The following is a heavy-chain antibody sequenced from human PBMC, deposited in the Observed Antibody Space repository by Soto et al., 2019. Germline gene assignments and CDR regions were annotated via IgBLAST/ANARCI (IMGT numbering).Heavy chain of an antibody. V-gene: IGHV3-30-3*01. CDR1: GFTFSSYA. CDR2: ISYDGSNK. D-gene: IGHD3-22*01. CDR3: ARAPFLISTPLGFAN. Sequence: QVQLVESGGGVVQPGRSLRLSCAASGFTFSSYAMHWVRQAPGKGLEWVAVISYDGSNKYYADSVKGRFTISRDNSKNPLYLKMNSRRAEDAVVYYCARAPFLISTPLGFANGGRGPLATFPS. J-gene: IGHJ2*01.